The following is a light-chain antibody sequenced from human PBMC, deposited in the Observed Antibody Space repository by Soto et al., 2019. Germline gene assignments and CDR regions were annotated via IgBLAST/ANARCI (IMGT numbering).Light chain of an antibody. CDR2: EGS. Sequence: QSALTQPPSASGSPGQSVTISCTGTSSDVGGYKYVSWYQQHPGKAPKLILYEGSKRPSGISDRFSGSKSGNTASLTISGLQAEDEADYYCCSYAGSSTFYVFGTGTKVTVL. CDR3: CSYAGSSTFYV. V-gene: IGLV2-8*01. CDR1: SSDVGGYKY. J-gene: IGLJ1*01.